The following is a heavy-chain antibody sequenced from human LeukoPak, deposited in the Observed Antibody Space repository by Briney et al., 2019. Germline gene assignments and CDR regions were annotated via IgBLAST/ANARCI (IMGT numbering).Heavy chain of an antibody. CDR1: GGSFSGYY. CDR2: ISHSGLS. J-gene: IGHJ5*02. D-gene: IGHD1-1*01. CDR3: ARVPDITGRPCDT. Sequence: SETLSLTCAVCGGSFSGYYWTLIRQTPGKGLEGIGEISHSGLSGSNPSLKSRDTTFVDPSKKQFSLRMTAVTAADTGVYYCARVPDITGRPCDTWGPGTLVTVSS. V-gene: IGHV4-34*01.